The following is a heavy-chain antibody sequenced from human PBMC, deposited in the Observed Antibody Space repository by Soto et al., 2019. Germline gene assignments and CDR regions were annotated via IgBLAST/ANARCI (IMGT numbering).Heavy chain of an antibody. CDR1: GGSISSYY. J-gene: IGHJ6*03. CDR3: ARTPIYCSGGSCYDWDYYYYYMYV. Sequence: SLTCTVSGGSISSYYWSWIRQPPGKGLEWIGYIYYSGSTNYNPSLKSRVTISVDTSKNQFSLKLSSVTAADTAVYYCARTPIYCSGGSCYDWDYYYYYMYVWGKGTTVTVSS. D-gene: IGHD2-15*01. V-gene: IGHV4-59*08. CDR2: IYYSGST.